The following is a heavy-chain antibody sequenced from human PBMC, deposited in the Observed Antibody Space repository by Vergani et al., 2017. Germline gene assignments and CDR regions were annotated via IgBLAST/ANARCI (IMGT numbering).Heavy chain of an antibody. CDR1: GFTFDDYA. J-gene: IGHJ4*02. Sequence: EVQLVESGGGLVQPGGSLRLSCAASGFTFDDYAMHWVRQAPGKGLEWVSGISWNSGSIGYADSVKGRFTISRDNAKNSLYLQMNSLRAEDTALYYCAKEAGSYGSGSYYVYWGQGTLVTVSS. CDR3: AKEAGSYGSGSYYVY. CDR2: ISWNSGSI. V-gene: IGHV3-9*01. D-gene: IGHD3-10*01.